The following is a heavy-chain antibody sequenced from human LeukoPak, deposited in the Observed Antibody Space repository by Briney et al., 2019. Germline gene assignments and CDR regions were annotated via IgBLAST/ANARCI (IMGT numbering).Heavy chain of an antibody. CDR2: IYYSGST. CDR1: GGSISSSSYY. V-gene: IGHV4-39*07. J-gene: IGHJ4*02. CDR3: AREYCSGASCYSNDY. Sequence: SETLSLTCTVSGGSISSSSYYWGWIRQPPGKGLEWIGSIYYSGSTYYNPSLKSRVTISVDTSKNQFSLKLSSVTAADTAVYYCAREYCSGASCYSNDYWGQGTLVTVSS. D-gene: IGHD2-15*01.